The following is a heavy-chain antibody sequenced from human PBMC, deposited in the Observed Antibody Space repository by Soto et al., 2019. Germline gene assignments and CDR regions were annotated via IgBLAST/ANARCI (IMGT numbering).Heavy chain of an antibody. D-gene: IGHD3-22*01. CDR2: ISSSSSYT. V-gene: IGHV3-11*06. CDR3: ARDRDYYDSSGYSQFDY. Sequence: GGSLRLSCAASGFTFSDYYMSWIRQAPGKGLEWVSYISSSSSYTNYADSVKGRFTISRDNAKNSLYLQMNSLRAEDTAVYYCARDRDYYDSSGYSQFDYWGQGTLVTVSS. J-gene: IGHJ4*02. CDR1: GFTFSDYY.